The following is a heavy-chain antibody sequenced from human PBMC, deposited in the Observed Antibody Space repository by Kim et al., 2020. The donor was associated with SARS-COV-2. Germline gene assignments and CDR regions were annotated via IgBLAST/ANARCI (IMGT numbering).Heavy chain of an antibody. Sequence: GGSLRLSCAASGFTFSSYAMHWVRQAPGKGLEWVAVISYDGSNKYYADSVKGRFTISRDNSKNTLYLQMNSLRAEDTAVYYCARVPSYYYDSSGYYHTPFDYWGQGTLVTVSS. J-gene: IGHJ4*02. CDR2: ISYDGSNK. V-gene: IGHV3-30*04. CDR3: ARVPSYYYDSSGYYHTPFDY. CDR1: GFTFSSYA. D-gene: IGHD3-22*01.